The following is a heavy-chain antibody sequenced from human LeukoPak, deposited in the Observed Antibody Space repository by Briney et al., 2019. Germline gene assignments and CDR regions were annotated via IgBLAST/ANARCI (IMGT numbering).Heavy chain of an antibody. CDR3: AKEGGWYYFDY. CDR1: GFTFSSYG. Sequence: PGGSLRLSCAASGFTFSSYGMHWVRQAPGKGLEWVAVISYDGSNKYYADSVKGRFTISRDNSKNTPYLQMNSLRAEDTAVYYCAKEGGWYYFDYWGQGTLVTVSP. V-gene: IGHV3-30*18. J-gene: IGHJ4*02. CDR2: ISYDGSNK. D-gene: IGHD6-19*01.